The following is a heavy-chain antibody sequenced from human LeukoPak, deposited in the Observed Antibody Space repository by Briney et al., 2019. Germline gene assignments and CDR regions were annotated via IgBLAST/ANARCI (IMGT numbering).Heavy chain of an antibody. J-gene: IGHJ6*03. CDR3: ARTSEGYCRGGSCWDYYYYMDV. Sequence: SETLSLTCTVSGYSISSGYYWSWIRQPAGKGLEWIGRIYTSGSTNYNPSLKSRVTISVDTSKNQFSLKLSSVAAADTAVYYCARTSEGYCRGGSCWDYYYYMDVWGKGTTVTVSS. CDR2: IYTSGST. V-gene: IGHV4-61*02. D-gene: IGHD2-15*01. CDR1: GYSISSGYY.